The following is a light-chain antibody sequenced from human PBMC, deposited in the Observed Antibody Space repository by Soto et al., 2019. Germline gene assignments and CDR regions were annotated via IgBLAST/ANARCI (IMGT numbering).Light chain of an antibody. Sequence: DIVMTQSPLSLPVTPGEPASISCRSSQSLLHSNGYNYLDWYLQKPGQSPQLLIYLGSNRASGVPDRFSGSGSGTDVTLKISRVEAEYVGVYYCMQPLQSWTFGQGTKVEIK. CDR2: LGS. J-gene: IGKJ1*01. CDR1: QSLLHSNGYNY. CDR3: MQPLQSWT. V-gene: IGKV2-28*01.